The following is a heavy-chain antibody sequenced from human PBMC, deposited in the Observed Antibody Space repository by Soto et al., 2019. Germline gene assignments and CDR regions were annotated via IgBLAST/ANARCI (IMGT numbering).Heavy chain of an antibody. V-gene: IGHV3-33*01. D-gene: IGHD1-26*01. CDR3: ARATFGGSYSYYYYGMDV. CDR2: IWYDGSNK. CDR1: GFTFRSYG. Sequence: QVQLVESGGGVVQPGRSLRLSCAASGFTFRSYGMHWVRQAPGKGLEWVAVIWYDGSNKYYADSVKGRFTISRDNSKKTLFLQMNSLRAEDTAVYYCARATFGGSYSYYYYGMDVWGQGTTVTVSS. J-gene: IGHJ6*02.